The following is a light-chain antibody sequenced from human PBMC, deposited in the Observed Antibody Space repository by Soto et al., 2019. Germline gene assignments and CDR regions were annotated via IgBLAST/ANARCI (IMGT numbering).Light chain of an antibody. Sequence: QSVLTRPASVAGSPGQSITISCTGTSSDVGAYNYVSWYQQHPGKAPKLMIYEVSNRPSGVSNRFSGSKSGNTASLTISGLQAEDEADYYCSSYTSSSPYVFGTGTKVTVL. J-gene: IGLJ1*01. CDR3: SSYTSSSPYV. CDR1: SSDVGAYNY. CDR2: EVS. V-gene: IGLV2-14*01.